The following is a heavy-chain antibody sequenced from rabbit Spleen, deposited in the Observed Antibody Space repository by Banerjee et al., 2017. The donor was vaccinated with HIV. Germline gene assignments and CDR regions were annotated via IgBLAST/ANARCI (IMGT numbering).Heavy chain of an antibody. Sequence: QSLEESGGGLVKPGASLTLTCKASGFSFSSGYDMCWVRQAPGKGLEWIGCIGTGSGDSWYATWAKGRFSISKTSSTTVTLQMTSLTDADTATYFCADAYSDIYFNLWGPGTLVTVS. J-gene: IGHJ4*01. CDR3: ADAYSDIYFNL. CDR1: GFSFSSGYD. D-gene: IGHD6-1*01. V-gene: IGHV1S40*01. CDR2: IGTGSGDS.